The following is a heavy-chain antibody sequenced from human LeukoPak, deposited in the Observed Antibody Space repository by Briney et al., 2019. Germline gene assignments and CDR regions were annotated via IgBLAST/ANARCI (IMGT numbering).Heavy chain of an antibody. V-gene: IGHV4-34*01. Sequence: SSETLSLTCAVYGGSFSGYYWSWIRQPPGKGLEWIGSIYYSGSTYYNPSLKSRVTISVDTSKNQFSLKLSSVTAADTAVYYCARGRGSSIAARPPDYWGQGTLVTVSS. CDR1: GGSFSGYY. D-gene: IGHD6-6*01. CDR3: ARGRGSSIAARPPDY. CDR2: IYYSGST. J-gene: IGHJ4*02.